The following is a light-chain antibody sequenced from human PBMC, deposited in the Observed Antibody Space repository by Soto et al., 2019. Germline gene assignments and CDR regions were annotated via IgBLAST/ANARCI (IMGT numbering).Light chain of an antibody. CDR2: DAS. J-gene: IGKJ4*01. CDR3: QQRSSWLT. CDR1: QSVGSY. V-gene: IGKV3-11*01. Sequence: EIVLTQSPATLSLSPGVRATLSCRASQSVGSYFAWYQQKPGQAPRLLIYDASNRATGIPVRFSGSGSGTDFTLTISSLEPEDFAVYYCQQRSSWLTFGGGTKVEIK.